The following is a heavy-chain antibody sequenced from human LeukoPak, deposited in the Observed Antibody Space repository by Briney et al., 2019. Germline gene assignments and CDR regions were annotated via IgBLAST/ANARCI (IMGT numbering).Heavy chain of an antibody. CDR2: INHSGST. CDR1: GLTFSNYA. J-gene: IGHJ4*02. D-gene: IGHD3-10*01. CDR3: ARRLLWFGECFDY. Sequence: GSLRLSCAASGLTFSNYAMSWVRQAPGKGLEWIGEINHSGSTNYNPSLKSRVTISVDTSKNQFSLKLSSVTAADTAVYYCARRLLWFGECFDYWGQGTLVTVSS. V-gene: IGHV4-34*01.